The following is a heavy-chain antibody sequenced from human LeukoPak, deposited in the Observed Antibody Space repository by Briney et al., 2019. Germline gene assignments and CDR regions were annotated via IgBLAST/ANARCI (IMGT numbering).Heavy chain of an antibody. V-gene: IGHV1-69*05. CDR1: GGTFSSYA. J-gene: IGHJ4*02. Sequence: SVKVSCKASGGTFSSYAISWVRQAPGQGLEWMGRIIPIFGTANYAQKFQGRVTITTDESTSTAYMELSSLRSEDTAMYYCARAPSSSRSYGSFDYWGQGTLVTVSS. CDR2: IIPIFGTA. D-gene: IGHD1-26*01. CDR3: ARAPSSSRSYGSFDY.